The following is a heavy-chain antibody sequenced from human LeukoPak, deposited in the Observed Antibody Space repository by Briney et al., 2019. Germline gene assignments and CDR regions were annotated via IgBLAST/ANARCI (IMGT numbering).Heavy chain of an antibody. D-gene: IGHD2-21*01. V-gene: IGHV3-21*01. CDR3: ANHFACGATTCPSFDH. CDR1: GFTFSRYS. CDR2: ISDTGYYI. Sequence: GGSLRLSCAASGFTFSRYSMNWVRQAPGKGLEWVSPISDTGYYIYYADSVKGRFPNSRDNAKNSLSLRMNNLRADDTGIYYCANHFACGATTCPSFDHWGQGTLVTVSS. J-gene: IGHJ4*02.